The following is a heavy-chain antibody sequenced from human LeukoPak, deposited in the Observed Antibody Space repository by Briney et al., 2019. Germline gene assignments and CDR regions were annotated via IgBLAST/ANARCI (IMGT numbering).Heavy chain of an antibody. CDR2: FDPEDGET. Sequence: ASVKVSCKVSGYTLTELSVHWVRQAPGKGLEWMGGFDPEDGETIYAQKFQGRVTMTEDTSTDTAYMELSSLRSEDTAVYYCATLDHIAVAGYVDYWGQGTLVTVSS. J-gene: IGHJ4*02. CDR1: GYTLTELS. D-gene: IGHD6-19*01. CDR3: ATLDHIAVAGYVDY. V-gene: IGHV1-24*01.